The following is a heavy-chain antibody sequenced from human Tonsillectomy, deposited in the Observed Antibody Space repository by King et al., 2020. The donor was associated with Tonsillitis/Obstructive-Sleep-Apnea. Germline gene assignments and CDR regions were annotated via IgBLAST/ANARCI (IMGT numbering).Heavy chain of an antibody. D-gene: IGHD6-6*01. CDR3: ARDSSSSSDFDY. Sequence: QLVQSGGGVVQPGTSLRLSCAASGFIFSAYDMHWVRQAPGKGLQWVALISYDGTKKYYADSVKGRFTISRDNSNNSLFLQMNSLRPDDTAVYYCARDSSSSSDFDYWGQGALVTVS. CDR1: GFIFSAYD. CDR2: ISYDGTKK. V-gene: IGHV3-30*04. J-gene: IGHJ4*02.